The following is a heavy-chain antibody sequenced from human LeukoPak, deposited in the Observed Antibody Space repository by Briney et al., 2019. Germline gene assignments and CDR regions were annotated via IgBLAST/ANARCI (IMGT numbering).Heavy chain of an antibody. CDR1: GFTFSGYA. D-gene: IGHD3-3*01. J-gene: IGHJ4*02. CDR2: ISGSGGST. CDR3: ASTAWYDFTRLFDY. V-gene: IGHV3-23*01. Sequence: GGSLRLSCAASGFTFSGYAMSWVRQAPGKGLEWVSAISGSGGSTYYADSVKGRFTISRDNSKNTLYLQMNSLRAEDTAVYYCASTAWYDFTRLFDYWGQGTLVTVSS.